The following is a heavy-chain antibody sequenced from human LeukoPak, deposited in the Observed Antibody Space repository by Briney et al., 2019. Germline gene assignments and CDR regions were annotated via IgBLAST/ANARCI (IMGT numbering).Heavy chain of an antibody. CDR1: GDTLSTSSVA. D-gene: IGHD1-1*01. CDR2: TYYRSKWNN. Sequence: SQTLSLTCAFPGDTLSTSSVAWNWIRQSPSRSLEWLGRTYYRSKWNNDYAVSDKSRIIINPDTSKNQFSLQLNSVTPEDTAVYYCARYNWNGGRAFDGWGQGTWSPSRQ. J-gene: IGHJ3*01. CDR3: ARYNWNGGRAFDG. V-gene: IGHV6-1*01.